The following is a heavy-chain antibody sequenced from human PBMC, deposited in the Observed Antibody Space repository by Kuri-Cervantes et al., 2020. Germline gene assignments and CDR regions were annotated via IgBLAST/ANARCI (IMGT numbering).Heavy chain of an antibody. D-gene: IGHD3-22*01. J-gene: IGHJ6*04. CDR3: AGSHPHYYDSSGYYSQSMDV. CDR1: GYTFSTYG. Sequence: ASVKVSCKASGYTFSTYGVSWVRQAPGQGLEWMGWIAAYNNETKYTQKLQGRVTVTIDTSTNTAYMELRSLRSADTAVYYCAGSHPHYYDSSGYYSQSMDVSGKGTTVTVSS. V-gene: IGHV1-18*01. CDR2: IAAYNNET.